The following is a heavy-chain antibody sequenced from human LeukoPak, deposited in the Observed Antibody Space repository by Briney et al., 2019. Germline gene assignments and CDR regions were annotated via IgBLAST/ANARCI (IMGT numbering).Heavy chain of an antibody. V-gene: IGHV3-21*01. Sequence: GGSLRLSCAASGFTFSSYSMNWVRQAPGKGLEWVSSISSSSSYIYYADSVKGRFTISRDNAKNSLYLQMDSLRAEDTAIYYCAREVYSARFDYWGQGTLVTVSS. D-gene: IGHD1-26*01. CDR1: GFTFSSYS. CDR2: ISSSSSYI. CDR3: AREVYSARFDY. J-gene: IGHJ4*02.